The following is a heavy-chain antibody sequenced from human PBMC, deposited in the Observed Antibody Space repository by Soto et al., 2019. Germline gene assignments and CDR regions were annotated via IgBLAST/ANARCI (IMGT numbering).Heavy chain of an antibody. CDR1: GFTFSSYI. CDR2: ISSSSSYI. V-gene: IGHV3-21*01. D-gene: IGHD1-26*01. CDR3: ARDPYSGSYVDY. J-gene: IGHJ4*02. Sequence: GGSLRLSCAASGFTFSSYIMNWVRQAPGKGLEWVSSISSSSSYIYYADSVKGRFTISRDNAKNSLYLQMNSLRAEDTAVYYCARDPYSGSYVDYWGQGTLVTVSS.